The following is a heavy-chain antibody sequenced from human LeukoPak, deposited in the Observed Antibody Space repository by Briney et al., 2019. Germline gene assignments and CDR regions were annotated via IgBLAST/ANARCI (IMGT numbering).Heavy chain of an antibody. V-gene: IGHV3-30*01. CDR3: ARDSGPIGIAAAGFDY. Sequence: GRSLRLSCAASGFTFSSYAMHWVRQAPGKGLEWVAVMSYDGSNKYHADSVQGRFTISRDNSKNTLYLQMNSLRREDTAMYYCARDSGPIGIAAAGFDYWGQGTLVTVSS. CDR2: MSYDGSNK. D-gene: IGHD6-13*01. J-gene: IGHJ4*02. CDR1: GFTFSSYA.